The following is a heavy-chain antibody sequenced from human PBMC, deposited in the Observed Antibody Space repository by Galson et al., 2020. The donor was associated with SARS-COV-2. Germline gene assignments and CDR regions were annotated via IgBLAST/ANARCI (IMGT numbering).Heavy chain of an antibody. CDR3: ATWGVVVITYAFDI. CDR2: FDPQDGET. Sequence: ASVKVSCKLSGHTLTELSMHWVRQAPGKGLEWLGSFDPQDGETIYAQKFQGRVTMTEDTSTETAYLELSSLRSDDTAVYYCATWGVVVITYAFDICGQGTMVTVSS. V-gene: IGHV1-24*01. D-gene: IGHD3-22*01. J-gene: IGHJ3*02. CDR1: GHTLTELS.